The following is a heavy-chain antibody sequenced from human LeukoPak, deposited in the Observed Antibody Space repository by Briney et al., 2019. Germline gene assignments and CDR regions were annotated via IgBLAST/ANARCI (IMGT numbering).Heavy chain of an antibody. D-gene: IGHD2/OR15-2a*01. V-gene: IGHV3-7*03. CDR3: ARRGSTDY. J-gene: IGHJ4*02. CDR1: GFSFSGYW. Sequence: GGSLRLSCAASGFSFSGYWMTWVRQAPGKGLEWVANIKEEGSEKYYADFVEGRFTISRDNAKNSLDLQMNSLRAEDTAVYYCARRGSTDYWGQGTLVTVSS. CDR2: IKEEGSEK.